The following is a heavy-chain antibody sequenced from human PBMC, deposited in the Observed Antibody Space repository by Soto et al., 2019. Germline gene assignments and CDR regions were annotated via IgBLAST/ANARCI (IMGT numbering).Heavy chain of an antibody. J-gene: IGHJ5*02. CDR3: AREFCSGGNCYTYYFDP. V-gene: IGHV3-74*01. D-gene: IGHD2-15*01. CDR1: GLTFNRYW. Sequence: GGSLRLSCAASGLTFNRYWMHWVRHAPGKGLVWVSHINTDGSNTNYADSVKGRFTISRDNAKSTLFLQMNSLRDEDTAVYYCAREFCSGGNCYTYYFDPWGQGSPVTVSS. CDR2: INTDGSNT.